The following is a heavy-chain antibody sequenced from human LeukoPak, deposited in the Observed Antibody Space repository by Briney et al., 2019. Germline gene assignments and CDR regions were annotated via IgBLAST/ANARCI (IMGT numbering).Heavy chain of an antibody. Sequence: GRSLRLSCAASGFTFSNYGMHWVRQAPGKGLEWVAVISYDGSNKYYADYVKGRFTISRDNSKNTLYLQMNSLRAEDTAVYYCAKEAGGYSYGFNWFDPWGQGTLVTVSS. CDR1: GFTFSNYG. J-gene: IGHJ5*02. CDR2: ISYDGSNK. CDR3: AKEAGGYSYGFNWFDP. V-gene: IGHV3-30*18. D-gene: IGHD5-18*01.